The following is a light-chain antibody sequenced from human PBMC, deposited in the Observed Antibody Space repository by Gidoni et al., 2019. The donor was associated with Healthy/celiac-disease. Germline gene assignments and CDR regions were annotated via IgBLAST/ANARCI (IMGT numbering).Light chain of an antibody. CDR1: QSVSSY. J-gene: IGKJ4*01. CDR2: DAS. V-gene: IGKV3-11*01. Sequence: EIVLTQSPATLSLSPGERATLSCRASQSVSSYLAWYQQKPSQAPRLLIYDASNRATGIPARFSGSGSGTDFTLTISSLAPEDFAVYYCQQRSNWPTFGGGTKVEIK. CDR3: QQRSNWPT.